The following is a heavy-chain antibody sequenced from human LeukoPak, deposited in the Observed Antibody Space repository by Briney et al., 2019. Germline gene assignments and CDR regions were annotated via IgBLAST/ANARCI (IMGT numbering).Heavy chain of an antibody. CDR3: ARDSGEMGLDY. D-gene: IGHD3-10*01. CDR1: GFTVSSNY. Sequence: PGGSLRLSCAASGFTVSSNYMSRVRQAPGKGLEGVGRTRNTAYSYTTEYAASVRGRFTISRDDSKNSLSLQMNSLKSEDTAVYYCARDSGEMGLDYWGQGTLVTVSS. CDR2: TRNTAYSYTT. V-gene: IGHV3-72*01. J-gene: IGHJ4*02.